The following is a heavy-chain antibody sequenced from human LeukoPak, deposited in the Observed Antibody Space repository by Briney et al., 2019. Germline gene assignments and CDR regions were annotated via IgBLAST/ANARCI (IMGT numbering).Heavy chain of an antibody. J-gene: IGHJ4*02. CDR2: MNPNSGNT. V-gene: IGHV1-8*03. D-gene: IGHD4-17*01. CDR3: ARDKFVEGDYGDYYLVGFDY. Sequence: ASVKVSCKASGYTFTSYDINWVRQATGQGLEWMGWMNPNSGNTGYAQKFQGRVTITRNTSISTAYMELSSLRSEDTAVYYCARDKFVEGDYGDYYLVGFDYWGQGTLVTVPS. CDR1: GYTFTSYD.